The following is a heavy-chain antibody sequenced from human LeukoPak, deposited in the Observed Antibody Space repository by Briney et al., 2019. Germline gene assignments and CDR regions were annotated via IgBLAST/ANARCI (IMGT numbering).Heavy chain of an antibody. CDR1: GFTFSSDA. Sequence: PGGSLRLSCAASGFTFSSDAMSWVRQAPGKGLEWVSAISGSGGSTYYADSVKGRFTISRDNSKNTLYLQMNSLRAEDTAVYYCAKDQGLDYYDSSGYFDYWGQGTLVTVSS. J-gene: IGHJ4*02. D-gene: IGHD3-22*01. V-gene: IGHV3-23*01. CDR3: AKDQGLDYYDSSGYFDY. CDR2: ISGSGGST.